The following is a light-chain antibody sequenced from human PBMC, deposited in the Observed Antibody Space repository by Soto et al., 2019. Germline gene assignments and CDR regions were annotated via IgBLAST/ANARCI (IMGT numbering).Light chain of an antibody. Sequence: QSVLTQPPSASGSPGQSVTISCTGTSSDVGGYNYVSWFQQHPGKAPKLMIYEVTKRPSGVPDRFSGSKSGNTASLTVSGLQAEDEADYYCQSYDRSLRGYVFGTGTKVTVL. CDR2: EVT. J-gene: IGLJ1*01. V-gene: IGLV2-8*01. CDR1: SSDVGGYNY. CDR3: QSYDRSLRGYV.